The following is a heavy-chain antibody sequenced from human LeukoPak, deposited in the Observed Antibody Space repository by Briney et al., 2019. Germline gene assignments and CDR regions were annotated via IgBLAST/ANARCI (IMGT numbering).Heavy chain of an antibody. D-gene: IGHD3-10*01. Sequence: GGCLGLSCADTGVACSSGWVRWVRQAPGKGLVWVSRINSDGSSTSYADSVKGRFTISRDNAKNTLYLQMNSLRAEDTAVYYCARDRLRTYGYIDYWGQGTLVTVSS. CDR3: ARDRLRTYGYIDY. J-gene: IGHJ4*02. CDR2: INSDGSST. V-gene: IGHV3-74*01. CDR1: GVACSSGW.